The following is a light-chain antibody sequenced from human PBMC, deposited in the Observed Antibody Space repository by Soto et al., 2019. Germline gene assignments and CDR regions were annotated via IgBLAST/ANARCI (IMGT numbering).Light chain of an antibody. Sequence: DIQVTQSPSSLSASVGDRVTITCQASQDIRKYLNWYQQKPGRAPKLLIYGASYLETGVPSRFSGSGYGTDFIFTISSLQPEDIATYYCQQYDNLPPFTFGPGTKVAVK. V-gene: IGKV1-33*01. CDR3: QQYDNLPPFT. CDR1: QDIRKY. CDR2: GAS. J-gene: IGKJ3*01.